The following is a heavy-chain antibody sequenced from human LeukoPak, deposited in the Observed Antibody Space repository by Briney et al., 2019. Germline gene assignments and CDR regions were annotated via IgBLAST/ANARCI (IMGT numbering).Heavy chain of an antibody. CDR3: ARDGFLGYSYGYFDY. CDR2: IIPILGIA. Sequence: GASVKVSCKASGGTFGSYAIIWVRQAPGQGLEWMGRIIPILGIANYAQKFQGRVTITADKSTSTAYMELSSLRSEDTAVYYCARDGFLGYSYGYFDYWGQGTLVTVSS. D-gene: IGHD5-18*01. J-gene: IGHJ4*02. V-gene: IGHV1-69*04. CDR1: GGTFGSYA.